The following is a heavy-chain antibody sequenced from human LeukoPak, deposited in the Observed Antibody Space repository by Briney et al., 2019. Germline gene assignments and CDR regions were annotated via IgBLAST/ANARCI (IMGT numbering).Heavy chain of an antibody. CDR1: ELTVSNNY. Sequence: GGSLRLSCAPSELTVSNNYVTWVRQAPGKGLEWVSVIYISGSTYYADSVKGRFTISRDNSKNTVFLQMNSLRAEDTAVYYCARGPVGSSLDYWGQGTLVTVSS. CDR2: IYISGST. V-gene: IGHV3-53*01. D-gene: IGHD6-6*01. J-gene: IGHJ4*02. CDR3: ARGPVGSSLDY.